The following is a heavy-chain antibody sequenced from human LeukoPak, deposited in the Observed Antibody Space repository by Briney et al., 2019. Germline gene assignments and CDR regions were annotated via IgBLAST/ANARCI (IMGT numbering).Heavy chain of an antibody. D-gene: IGHD3-22*01. Sequence: ASVNVSCKASGGTFSSYAISWVRQAPGQGLEWMGGIIPIFGTANYAQKFQGRVTITADESTSTAYMELSSLRSEDTAVYYCARNRESDYYDSSGYYWFDPWGQGTLVTVSS. V-gene: IGHV1-69*01. CDR3: ARNRESDYYDSSGYYWFDP. J-gene: IGHJ5*02. CDR2: IIPIFGTA. CDR1: GGTFSSYA.